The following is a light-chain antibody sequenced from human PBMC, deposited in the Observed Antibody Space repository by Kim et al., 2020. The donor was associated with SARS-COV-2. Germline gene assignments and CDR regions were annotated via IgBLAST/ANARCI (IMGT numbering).Light chain of an antibody. CDR1: NIGSKS. Sequence: SYELIQPPSVSVAPGKTATITCGGYNIGSKSVHWYQQKPGQAPVLVIYYDSDRPSGIPERFSGSNSGNTATLSISRVEAGDEADYYCQVWDSSTDHVLFGGGTQLTVL. V-gene: IGLV3-21*04. J-gene: IGLJ2*01. CDR2: YDS. CDR3: QVWDSSTDHVL.